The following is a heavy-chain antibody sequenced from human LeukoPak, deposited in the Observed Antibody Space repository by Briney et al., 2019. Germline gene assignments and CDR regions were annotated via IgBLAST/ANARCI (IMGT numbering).Heavy chain of an antibody. CDR1: GGSISSYY. CDR3: ARAPGEYGSGSYYFDY. J-gene: IGHJ4*02. Sequence: PSETLSLTCTVSGGSISSYYWSWIRQPPGKGLEWIGYIYYSGSTNYNPSLKSRVTISVDTSKNQFSLKLSSVTAADTAVYYCARAPGEYGSGSYYFDYWGQGTLVTVSS. CDR2: IYYSGST. V-gene: IGHV4-59*08. D-gene: IGHD3-10*01.